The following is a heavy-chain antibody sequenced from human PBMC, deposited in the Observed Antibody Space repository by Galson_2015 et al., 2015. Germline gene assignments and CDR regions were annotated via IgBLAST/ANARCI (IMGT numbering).Heavy chain of an antibody. CDR1: GFTFSSYS. V-gene: IGHV3-48*02. Sequence: SLRLSCAASGFTFSSYSMNWVRQAPGKGLEWVSYISSSSSTIYYADSVKGRFTISRDNAKNSLYLQMHILRDEDTAVYYCAREPYCSGGSCSVFDCSGHASQVTVSS. D-gene: IGHD2-15*01. CDR2: ISSSSSTI. J-gene: IGHJ4*01. CDR3: AREPYCSGGSCSVFDC.